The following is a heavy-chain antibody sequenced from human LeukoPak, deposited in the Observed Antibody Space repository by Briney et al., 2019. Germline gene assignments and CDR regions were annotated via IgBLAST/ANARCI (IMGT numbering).Heavy chain of an antibody. Sequence: SETLSLTCTVSGGSIISSSFWWGWIRQPPGKGLEWIGSIYYSGVSYYNTSLKSRVTISVDTSKNQFSLNLSSVTAADTAVYYCARDSGSPLYSFDYWGQGTLVTVSS. V-gene: IGHV4-39*07. CDR3: ARDSGSPLYSFDY. CDR1: GGSIISSSFW. CDR2: IYYSGVS. D-gene: IGHD1-26*01. J-gene: IGHJ4*02.